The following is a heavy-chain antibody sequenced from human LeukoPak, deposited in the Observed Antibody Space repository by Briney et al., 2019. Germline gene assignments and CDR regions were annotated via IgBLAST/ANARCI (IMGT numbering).Heavy chain of an antibody. D-gene: IGHD4-17*01. J-gene: IGHJ6*03. CDR2: IYTSGST. CDR3: ASIYGDHFGYYYMDV. V-gene: IGHV4-61*02. Sequence: SETLSLTCTVSGVSISSGSYYWSWIRQPAGKGLEWIGRIYTSGSTNYNPSLKSRVTISVDTSKNQFSLKLSSVTAADTAVYYCASIYGDHFGYYYMDVWGKGTTVTISS. CDR1: GVSISSGSYY.